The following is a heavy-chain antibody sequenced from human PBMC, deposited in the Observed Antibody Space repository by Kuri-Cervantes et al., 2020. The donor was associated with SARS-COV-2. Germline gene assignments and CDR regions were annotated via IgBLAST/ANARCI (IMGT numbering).Heavy chain of an antibody. J-gene: IGHJ6*02. Sequence: SETLSLTCAISGDSVSSNSAAWNWIRQSPSRGLEWLGRTYYRSKWYNDYAVSVKSRITINPDTSKNQFSLQLNSVTPEDTALYYCAKDIAHISSPSNPHYYYYYGMDVWGQGTTVTVSS. D-gene: IGHD2-2*01. V-gene: IGHV6-1*01. CDR3: AKDIAHISSPSNPHYYYYYGMDV. CDR2: TYYRSKWYN. CDR1: GDSVSSNSAA.